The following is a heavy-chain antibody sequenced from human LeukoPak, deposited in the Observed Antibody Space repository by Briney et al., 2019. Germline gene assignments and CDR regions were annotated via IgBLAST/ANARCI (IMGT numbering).Heavy chain of an antibody. CDR2: PPHSGAA. CDR3: ARWGESGDYPVHAFDI. J-gene: IGHJ3*02. Sequence: SDTLALTCTFSGVFLTNYYWIGMPQSPGKGLEWIGYPPHSGAANSNPTLSSRVPMSVDTSKSQFSLKLSSVSAADTAIYYCARWGESGDYPVHAFDIWGQGTTVTVSS. CDR1: GVFLTNYY. D-gene: IGHD2-21*02. V-gene: IGHV4-59*07.